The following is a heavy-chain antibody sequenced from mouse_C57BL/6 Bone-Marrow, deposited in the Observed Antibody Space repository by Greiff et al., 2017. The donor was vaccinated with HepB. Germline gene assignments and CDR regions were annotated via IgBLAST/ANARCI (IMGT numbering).Heavy chain of an antibody. CDR2: IYPGSGNT. V-gene: IGHV1-66*01. Sequence: VQGVESGPELVKPGASVKISCKASGYSFTSYYIHWVKQRPGQGLEWIGWIYPGSGNTKYNEKFKGKATLTADTSSSTAYMQLSSLTSEDSAVYYCASLRGLAYWGQGTLVTVSA. CDR3: ASLRGLAY. J-gene: IGHJ3*01. CDR1: GYSFTSYY.